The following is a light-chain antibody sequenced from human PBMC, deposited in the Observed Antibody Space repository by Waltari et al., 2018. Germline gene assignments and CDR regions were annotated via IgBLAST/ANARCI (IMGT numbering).Light chain of an antibody. CDR2: EDN. Sequence: SMLAQPPSVSESPGKTVTISCTRSSGNIATNYVQWYQQRPGRAPTKVIYEDNQRPSGVPDRFSGSIDSSSNSASLIISGLKAEDEADYYCQSFDSSHVVFGGGTKLTVL. V-gene: IGLV6-57*03. J-gene: IGLJ2*01. CDR1: SGNIATNY. CDR3: QSFDSSHVV.